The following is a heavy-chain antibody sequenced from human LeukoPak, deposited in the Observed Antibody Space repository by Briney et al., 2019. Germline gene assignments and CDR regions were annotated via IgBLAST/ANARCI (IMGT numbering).Heavy chain of an antibody. Sequence: SETLSLTCTVSGGSISGSSYYWGWIRQPPGKGLEWIGSIYYSGSTYYNPSLKSRVTISVDTSKNQFSLKLNSVTATDTAVYYCARSPPLRFLEWLSGESYYFDYWGQGTLVTVSS. CDR3: ARSPPLRFLEWLSGESYYFDY. CDR1: GGSISGSSYY. V-gene: IGHV4-39*01. D-gene: IGHD3-3*01. J-gene: IGHJ4*02. CDR2: IYYSGST.